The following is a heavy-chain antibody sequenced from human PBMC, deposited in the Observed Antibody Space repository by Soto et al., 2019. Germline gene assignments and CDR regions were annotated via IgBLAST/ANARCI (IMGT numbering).Heavy chain of an antibody. V-gene: IGHV1-46*03. CDR2: INPSGGST. J-gene: IGHJ4*02. CDR1: GYTFTSYY. CDR3: AREPLGYCSGGSCSEFDY. Sequence: QVQLVQSGAEVKKPGASVKVSCKASGYTFTSYYMHWVRQAPGQGLEWMGIINPSGGSTSYAQKXQGGGTRTRDXXTXTXXMELSSLRSEDTAVYYCAREPLGYCSGGSCSEFDYWGQGTLVTVSS. D-gene: IGHD2-15*01.